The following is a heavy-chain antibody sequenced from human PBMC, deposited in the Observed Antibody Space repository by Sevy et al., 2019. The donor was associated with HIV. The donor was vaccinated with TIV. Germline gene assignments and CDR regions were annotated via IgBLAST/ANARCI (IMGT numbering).Heavy chain of an antibody. Sequence: SETLSLTCAVYGGSFSGYYWSWIRQPPGKGLEWIGEINHSGSTNYNPSLKSRVTISVDTSKNQFSLKLSSVTAADTAVYYCARAVVPAATPNWFDPWVQGTLVTVSS. V-gene: IGHV4-34*01. D-gene: IGHD2-2*01. CDR2: INHSGST. CDR1: GGSFSGYY. CDR3: ARAVVPAATPNWFDP. J-gene: IGHJ5*02.